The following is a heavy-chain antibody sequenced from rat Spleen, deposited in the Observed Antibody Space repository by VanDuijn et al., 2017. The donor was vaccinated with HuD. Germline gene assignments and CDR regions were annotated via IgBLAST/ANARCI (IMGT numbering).Heavy chain of an antibody. CDR2: ISTGGGNT. D-gene: IGHD3-1*01. CDR1: GFTFSNYD. J-gene: IGHJ2*01. CDR3: ARGGAPDY. Sequence: EVQLVESGGGLVQPGRSLKLSCAASGFTFSNYDMAWVRQAPTKGLEWIASISTGGGNTYYRDSVKGRFTISRDNAKNTQYLQMDSLRSEATANYYCARGGAPDYWGQGVMVTVSS. V-gene: IGHV5S13*01.